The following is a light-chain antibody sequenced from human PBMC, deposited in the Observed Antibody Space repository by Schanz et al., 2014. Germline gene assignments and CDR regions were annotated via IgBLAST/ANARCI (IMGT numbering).Light chain of an antibody. CDR3: AAWDDSVNGQL. CDR1: SSDVGGYNY. Sequence: QSALTQPRSVSGSPGQSVTISCTGTSSDVGGYNYVSWYQLHPGKAPKLMIYDVSKRPSGVSDRFSGSKSGNTASLTISGLQSEDEADYYCAAWDDSVNGQLFGGGTKVTVL. V-gene: IGLV2-11*01. CDR2: DVS. J-gene: IGLJ3*02.